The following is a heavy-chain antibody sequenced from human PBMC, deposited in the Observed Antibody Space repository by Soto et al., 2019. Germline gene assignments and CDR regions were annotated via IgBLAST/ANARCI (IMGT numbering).Heavy chain of an antibody. Sequence: QVQLVESGGGVVQPGRSLRLSCAASGFSVSISPMHWVRQAPGKGPEWVALISYDGTNKFYVDSVKGRFTISRDNSKSTLYLQVDSMIPEDAAVYYCAKDPKTAGGQHWAFNYFDSWGQGTMVTVSS. CDR2: ISYDGTNK. D-gene: IGHD2-21*02. CDR3: AKDPKTAGGQHWAFNYFDS. V-gene: IGHV3-30-3*02. J-gene: IGHJ4*02. CDR1: GFSVSISP.